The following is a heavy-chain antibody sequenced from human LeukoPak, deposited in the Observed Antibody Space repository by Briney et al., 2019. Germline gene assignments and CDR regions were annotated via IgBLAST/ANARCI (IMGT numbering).Heavy chain of an antibody. CDR1: GYSFTSYW. CDR2: IYPGDSDT. D-gene: IGHD3-10*01. J-gene: IGHJ4*02. Sequence: GESLKISCKGSGYSFTSYWIGWVRQMPGKGLEWMGIIYPGDSDTRYSPSFQGQVTISADESISTAYLQWSSLKASDTAMYYCARSLNPNYYGSGSGYWGQGTLVTVSS. CDR3: ARSLNPNYYGSGSGY. V-gene: IGHV5-51*01.